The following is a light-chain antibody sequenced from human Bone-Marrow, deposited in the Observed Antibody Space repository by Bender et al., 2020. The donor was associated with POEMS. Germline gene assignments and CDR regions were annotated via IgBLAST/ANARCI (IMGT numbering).Light chain of an antibody. J-gene: IGLJ3*02. Sequence: SYELAQPPSVSVSPGQTARITCSGDALPKKYAYWYQQRSGLAPVLVIYDDNKRPSGITERFSGSSSGTMATLTISGARVEDEADYYCFSTDRSGEYRVFGAGTKLTVL. CDR1: ALPKKY. CDR3: FSTDRSGEYRV. V-gene: IGLV3-10*01. CDR2: DDN.